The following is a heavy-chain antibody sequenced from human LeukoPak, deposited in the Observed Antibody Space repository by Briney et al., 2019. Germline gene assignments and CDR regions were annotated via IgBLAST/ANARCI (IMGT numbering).Heavy chain of an antibody. CDR1: GYSISSGYY. J-gene: IGHJ4*02. CDR2: IYHSGST. CDR3: ARSTYYDFWSGYPFDY. D-gene: IGHD3-3*01. V-gene: IGHV4-38-2*01. Sequence: SETLSLTCAVSGYSISSGYYWGWIRQPPGKGLEWIGSIYHSGSTYYNPSLKSRVTISVDTSKNQSSLKLSSVTAADTAVYYCARSTYYDFWSGYPFDYWGQGTLVTVSS.